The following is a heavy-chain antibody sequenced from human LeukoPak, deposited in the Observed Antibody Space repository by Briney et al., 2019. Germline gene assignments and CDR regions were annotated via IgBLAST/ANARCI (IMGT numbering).Heavy chain of an antibody. V-gene: IGHV4-59*01. J-gene: IGHJ6*01. Sequence: SETLSLTCTVSGGSISSYYWSWIRQPPGKGLEWIGYIYYSGSTNYNPSLKSRVTISVDTSKNQFSLKLSSVSAADTAVYYCARASSSWYGMDVWGQGTRVSVSS. CDR3: ARASSSWYGMDV. D-gene: IGHD6-13*01. CDR2: IYYSGST. CDR1: GGSISSYY.